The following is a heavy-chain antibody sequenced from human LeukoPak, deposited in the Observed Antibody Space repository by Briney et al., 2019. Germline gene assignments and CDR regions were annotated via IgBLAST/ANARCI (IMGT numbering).Heavy chain of an antibody. CDR1: GFTFNNFG. J-gene: IGHJ4*02. CDR3: AKDLHGGYSSDY. V-gene: IGHV3-30*02. CDR2: IGFEGLHK. D-gene: IGHD4-23*01. Sequence: GGSLRLSCAASGFTFNNFGMHWVRQAPGKGLEWVAFIGFEGLHKYYADSVKGRFTISKGNSKATLYLQMNSLRPEDTAVYYCAKDLHGGYSSDYWGLGTLVTVSS.